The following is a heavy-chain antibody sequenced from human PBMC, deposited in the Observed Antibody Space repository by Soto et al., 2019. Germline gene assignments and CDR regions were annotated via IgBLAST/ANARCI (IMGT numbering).Heavy chain of an antibody. CDR3: ARDFIGNADY. J-gene: IGHJ4*02. CDR2: IWYDGSNK. CDR1: GFTFSSYG. V-gene: IGHV3-33*01. Sequence: QVQLVESGGGVVQPGRSLRLSCAASGFTFSSYGMHWVRQAPGKGLEWVAVIWYDGSNKYYADSVKGRFTISRDNSKNTLYLQMNSLRAEDKAGYYCARDFIGNADYWGQGTLVTVSS. D-gene: IGHD1-26*01.